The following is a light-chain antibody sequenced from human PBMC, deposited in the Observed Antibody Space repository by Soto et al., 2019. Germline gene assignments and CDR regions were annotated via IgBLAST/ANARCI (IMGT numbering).Light chain of an antibody. Sequence: EIVLTQSPGTLSLSPGERATLSCRASQSVSSSYLAWYQQKPGQAPRLLIYGASSRATGIPDRFSGSGSGTDFTLTINRLEPEDCEVYYCQQYGSSGYTFGQGTKLEIK. CDR3: QQYGSSGYT. CDR2: GAS. V-gene: IGKV3-20*01. CDR1: QSVSSSY. J-gene: IGKJ2*01.